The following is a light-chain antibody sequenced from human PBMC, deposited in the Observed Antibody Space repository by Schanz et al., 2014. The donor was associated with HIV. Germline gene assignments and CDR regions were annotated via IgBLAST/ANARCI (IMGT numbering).Light chain of an antibody. J-gene: IGKJ2*01. Sequence: EIVLTQSPGTLSLSPGERATLSCRASQSVSSYLVWYQQKPGQAPRLLIYGASSRATGIPDRFSGSGSGTDFTLTISRLEPEDFAVYYCQQYGSSPPITFGQGTKLEIK. V-gene: IGKV3-20*01. CDR1: QSVSSY. CDR2: GAS. CDR3: QQYGSSPPIT.